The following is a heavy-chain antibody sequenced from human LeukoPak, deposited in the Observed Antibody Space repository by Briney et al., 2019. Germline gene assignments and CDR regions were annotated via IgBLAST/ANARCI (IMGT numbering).Heavy chain of an antibody. CDR3: ARFRYIGSDLEVFDS. V-gene: IGHV3-7*01. CDR2: INRDGSHK. J-gene: IGHJ4*02. Sequence: GGSLRLSCAASAFTFNNYWLSWVRQAPGKGPEWVANINRDGSHKYSVDSVKGRFTISRDSARNSLFLQMNGLRAEDTAVYYCARFRYIGSDLEVFDSWGQGTLVTVSS. D-gene: IGHD5-12*01. CDR1: AFTFNNYW.